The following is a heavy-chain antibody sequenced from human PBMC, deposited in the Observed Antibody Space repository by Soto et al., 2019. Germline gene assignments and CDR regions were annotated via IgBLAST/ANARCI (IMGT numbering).Heavy chain of an antibody. V-gene: IGHV3-23*01. Sequence: QPGGSLRLSCAASGFTFSSYSMSWVRQAPGKGLEWVSGFRAGGDDGTTYYADSVKGRFTISRDNSKNTLFLQMNSLRVEDTAIYYCAKKVNSGPGSQYFDYWGQGTLVTVS. J-gene: IGHJ4*02. CDR3: AKKVNSGPGSQYFDY. CDR2: FRAGGDDGTT. CDR1: GFTFSSYS. D-gene: IGHD3-10*01.